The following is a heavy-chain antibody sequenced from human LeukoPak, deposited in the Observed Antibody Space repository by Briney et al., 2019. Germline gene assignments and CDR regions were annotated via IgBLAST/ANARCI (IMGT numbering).Heavy chain of an antibody. CDR2: IKQDGSQT. CDR3: ARLYCSGATCYANLDY. D-gene: IGHD2-15*01. J-gene: IGHJ4*02. CDR1: RFTFSSYW. Sequence: PGGSLRLSCAASRFTFSSYWMSWVRQAPGKGLEWVANIKQDGSQTSYVDSVRGRFTISRDNAKNSLFLQMNSLTAEDTAVYYCARLYCSGATCYANLDYWGQGTLVAISS. V-gene: IGHV3-7*04.